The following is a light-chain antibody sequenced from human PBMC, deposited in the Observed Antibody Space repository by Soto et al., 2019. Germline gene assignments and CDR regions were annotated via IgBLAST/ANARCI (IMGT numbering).Light chain of an antibody. CDR1: QSVSSSY. Sequence: EIVLTQSPGTLSLSPGEGASVSCRASQSVSSSYLAWYQQKPGQAPRLLIYGASSRATGIPDRFSGSGSGTDFTLTISRLEPEDFAVYYCQQYISSPRTFGQGTKVDIK. J-gene: IGKJ1*01. CDR2: GAS. CDR3: QQYISSPRT. V-gene: IGKV3-20*01.